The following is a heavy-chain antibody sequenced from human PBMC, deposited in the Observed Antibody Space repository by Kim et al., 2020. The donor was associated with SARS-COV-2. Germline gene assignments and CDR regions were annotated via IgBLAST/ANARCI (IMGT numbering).Heavy chain of an antibody. Sequence: SETLSLTCTVSGGSSSRAAYNWNWIRQFPGKALEWIAYTSYSGSPYYNPSLKSRVNISIDTSQNQFSLSLISVTAADTAVYYCAVVTAFDAFDIWGQGTTVTVSS. J-gene: IGHJ3*02. D-gene: IGHD2-21*02. CDR3: AVVTAFDAFDI. V-gene: IGHV4-31*03. CDR1: GGSSSRAAYN. CDR2: TSYSGSP.